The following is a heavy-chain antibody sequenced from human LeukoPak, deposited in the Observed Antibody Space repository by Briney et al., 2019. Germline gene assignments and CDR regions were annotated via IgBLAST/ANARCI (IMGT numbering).Heavy chain of an antibody. V-gene: IGHV3-53*01. CDR2: IYSGGST. Sequence: PGGSLRLSCAASGFTVSSNYMSWVRQAPGKGLEWVSVIYSGGSTYYADSVKGRFTISRDNSKNTLYLQMNSLRAEDTAVYYCARGSKRSSGWSSFDYWGQGTLVTVSS. J-gene: IGHJ4*02. CDR3: ARGSKRSSGWSSFDY. D-gene: IGHD6-19*01. CDR1: GFTVSSNY.